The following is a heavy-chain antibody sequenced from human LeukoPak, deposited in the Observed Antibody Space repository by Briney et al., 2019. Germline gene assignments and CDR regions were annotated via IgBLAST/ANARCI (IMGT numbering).Heavy chain of an antibody. Sequence: ASVKVSCKASGYTFTSYGISWVRQAPGQGLEWMGWISAYNGNTNYAQKLQGRVTMTTDTSTSTAYMELRSLRSDDTAVYYCARDRPDFWSGSLIDYWGQGTLVTVSS. D-gene: IGHD3-3*01. CDR1: GYTFTSYG. CDR3: ARDRPDFWSGSLIDY. J-gene: IGHJ4*02. V-gene: IGHV1-18*01. CDR2: ISAYNGNT.